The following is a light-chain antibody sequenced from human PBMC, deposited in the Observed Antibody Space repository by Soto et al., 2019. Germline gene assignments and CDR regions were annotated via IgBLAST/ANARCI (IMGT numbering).Light chain of an antibody. J-gene: IGKJ4*01. CDR1: QSVSSY. CDR3: QQRSTWPLT. Sequence: ENVLTQSPATMSLSPGERATLSCRASQSVSSYLAWYQQKRGQAPRLLIYDASNRATGIPGRFTGSGSGTDFSLTISSLEPEDFAVYYCQQRSTWPLTFGGGTKVEIK. CDR2: DAS. V-gene: IGKV3-11*01.